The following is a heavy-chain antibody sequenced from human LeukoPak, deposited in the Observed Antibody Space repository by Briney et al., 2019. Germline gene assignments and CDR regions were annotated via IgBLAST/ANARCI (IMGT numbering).Heavy chain of an antibody. V-gene: IGHV3-7*01. CDR3: AREVAARRLGSWFDP. CDR1: GFTFSNYW. J-gene: IGHJ5*02. D-gene: IGHD6-6*01. Sequence: GGSLRLSCAASGFTFSNYWMSWVRQAPGRGLEWVANIKQHGSENSYVASVKGRFTISRDNAKNSLYLQMNSLRAEDTAVYYCAREVAARRLGSWFDPWGQGTLVTVSS. CDR2: IKQHGSEN.